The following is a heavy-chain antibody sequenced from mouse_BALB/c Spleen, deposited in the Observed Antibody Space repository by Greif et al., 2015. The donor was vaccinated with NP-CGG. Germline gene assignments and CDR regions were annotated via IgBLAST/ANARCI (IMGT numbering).Heavy chain of an antibody. CDR1: GYSFTSYW. V-gene: IGHV1-61*01. J-gene: IGHJ3*01. Sequence: QVQLQQSGAELVRPGASVKLSCKASGYSFTSYWMNWVKQRPGQGLEWIGMMHPSDSETRLNQKFKDKATLTVDKSSSTAYMQLSSPTSEDSAVYYCARENYGPAWFAYWGQGTLVTVSA. CDR3: ARENYGPAWFAY. D-gene: IGHD1-1*01. CDR2: MHPSDSET.